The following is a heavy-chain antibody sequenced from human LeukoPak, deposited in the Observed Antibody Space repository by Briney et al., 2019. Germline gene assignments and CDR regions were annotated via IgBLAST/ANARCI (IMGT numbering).Heavy chain of an antibody. Sequence: SVTLSLTCTVSGYSISSGNYRGWIRHPPGNGLQWIGNIYHSGSTYYNPSLKSRLNISVETSKNQFSLKLRSVTAADTAVYCCARTSEGGYTYDYFYYYYMDVWGKGTTVTISS. D-gene: IGHD5-18*01. CDR1: GYSISSGNY. CDR3: ARTSEGGYTYDYFYYYYMDV. CDR2: IYHSGST. V-gene: IGHV4-38-2*02. J-gene: IGHJ6*03.